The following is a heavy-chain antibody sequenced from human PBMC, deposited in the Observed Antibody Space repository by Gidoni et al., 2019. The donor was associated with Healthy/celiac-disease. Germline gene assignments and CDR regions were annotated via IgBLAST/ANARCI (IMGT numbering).Heavy chain of an antibody. J-gene: IGHJ5*02. CDR3: ARDHLPVSARYNWFDP. V-gene: IGHV1-3*01. CDR1: GYTFTSYA. D-gene: IGHD3-3*01. Sequence: QVQLVQTEAEVKKPGASVKVSCKASGYTFTSYAVHWVRQAPGQRLEWMGWINAGTGNTQYSQKFQGRVTITRDTSASTAYMELSSLRSEDTAVYYCARDHLPVSARYNWFDPWGQGTLVTVSS. CDR2: INAGTGNT.